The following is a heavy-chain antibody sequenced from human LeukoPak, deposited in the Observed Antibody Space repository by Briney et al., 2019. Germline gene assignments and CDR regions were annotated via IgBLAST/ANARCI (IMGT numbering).Heavy chain of an antibody. CDR2: IDWDDNK. CDR1: GFSLSTNKMR. Sequence: SGPALVKPTQTLTPTCTFSGFSLSTNKMRVSWVRQSPGRALEWLARIDWDDNKFYNTSLKTRPTISKDTSKNRVVLTMTDVDPVDTAAYYCARTVAGRTFDYWGQGTLVTVSS. J-gene: IGHJ4*02. CDR3: ARTVAGRTFDY. V-gene: IGHV2-70*04. D-gene: IGHD6-19*01.